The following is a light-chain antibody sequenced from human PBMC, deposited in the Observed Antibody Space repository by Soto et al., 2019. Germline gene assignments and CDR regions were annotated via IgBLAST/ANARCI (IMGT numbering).Light chain of an antibody. Sequence: EIVLTQSPGTLSLSPGERATLSCRASQTVSTNYLAWYQRKPGQAPRLLIYGASSRATGILGRFSGSGSGTDFTLTITRLEPDDFAVYYCQQYGSSPPTFGQGTKVEIK. V-gene: IGKV3-20*01. J-gene: IGKJ1*01. CDR1: QTVSTNY. CDR3: QQYGSSPPT. CDR2: GAS.